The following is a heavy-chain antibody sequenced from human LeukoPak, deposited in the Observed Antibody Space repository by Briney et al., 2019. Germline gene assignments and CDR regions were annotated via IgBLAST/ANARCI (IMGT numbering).Heavy chain of an antibody. V-gene: IGHV1-69*06. D-gene: IGHD4-17*01. CDR3: ARDSGEYVGKNWFDP. CDR1: GYTFIRYS. J-gene: IGHJ5*02. CDR2: IIPIFGTA. Sequence: GASVKVSCKTSGYTFIRYSISWVRQAPGQGLEWMGGIIPIFGTANYAQKFQGRVTITADKSTSTAYMELSSLRSEDTAVYYCARDSGEYVGKNWFDPWGQGTLVTVSS.